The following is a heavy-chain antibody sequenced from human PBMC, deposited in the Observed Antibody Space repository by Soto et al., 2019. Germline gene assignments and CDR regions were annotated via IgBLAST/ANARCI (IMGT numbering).Heavy chain of an antibody. CDR1: GGSISTSNW. D-gene: IGHD6-13*01. CDR2: VYRTGST. V-gene: IGHV4-4*02. Sequence: SETLSLTCAVSGGSISTSNWWSWVRQPPGKGLEWIGEVYRTGSTKYNPSLESRVIVSVDKSKNQFSLKLTSVTAADTAVYYCARARATIAAAAIFDCWGQGTLVT. CDR3: ARARATIAAAAIFDC. J-gene: IGHJ4*02.